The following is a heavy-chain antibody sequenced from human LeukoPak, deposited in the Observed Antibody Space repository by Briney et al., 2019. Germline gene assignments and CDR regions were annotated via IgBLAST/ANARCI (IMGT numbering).Heavy chain of an antibody. CDR1: GFTFSSYS. CDR3: AKVTGYSYGYFDY. Sequence: PGGSLRLSCAASGFTFSSYSMNWVRQAPGKGLEWVSYISSSISTIYYVDSVKGRFTISRDNAKNSLYLQMNSLRAEDKALYYCAKVTGYSYGYFDYWGQGTLVTVSS. J-gene: IGHJ4*02. D-gene: IGHD5-18*01. V-gene: IGHV3-48*04. CDR2: ISSSISTI.